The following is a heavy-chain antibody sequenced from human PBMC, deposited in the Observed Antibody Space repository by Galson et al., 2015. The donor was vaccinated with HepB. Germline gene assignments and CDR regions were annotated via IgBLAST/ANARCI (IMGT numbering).Heavy chain of an antibody. CDR1: GFNFSSYA. CDR2: LSYDGSNK. Sequence: SLRLSCAASGFNFSSYAMHWVRQAPGEGLEWGAVLSYDGSNKYYADSVKGRFTISRDNSKNTLYLQMNSLRAEDTAVYYWARVGEQQLAYDYWGQGTLVTVSS. CDR3: ARVGEQQLAYDY. V-gene: IGHV3-30*04. D-gene: IGHD6-13*01. J-gene: IGHJ4*02.